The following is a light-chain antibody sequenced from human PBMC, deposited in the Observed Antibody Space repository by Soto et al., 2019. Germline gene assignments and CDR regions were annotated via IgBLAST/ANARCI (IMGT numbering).Light chain of an antibody. J-gene: IGLJ2*01. CDR3: SSYAGKVS. CDR2: DVT. V-gene: IGLV2-8*01. CDR1: SSDVGGNKY. Sequence: QSALTQPPSASGSLGQSITISCTGTSSDVGGNKYVSWYQQHPGKAPKLMIYDVTKRPSGVPDRFSVSKSGNTASLTVSGLQSEDEADYYCSSYAGKVSFGGGTKVTVL.